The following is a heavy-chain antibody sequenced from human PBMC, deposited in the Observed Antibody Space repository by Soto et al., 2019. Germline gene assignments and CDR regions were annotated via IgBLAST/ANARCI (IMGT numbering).Heavy chain of an antibody. D-gene: IGHD4-17*01. CDR3: AREVGYGDFSAALLD. J-gene: IGHJ4*02. Sequence: VQLMQSGAEVKQPGSSVKVSCKASGGTFSSHSINLVRQAPGQGLEWMGGIITLFGTANYAQNFQGRVTITADQSTSTAYMELNSLRSDDTAVYYCAREVGYGDFSAALLDWGQGTLVTVSS. CDR1: GGTFSSHS. CDR2: IITLFGTA. V-gene: IGHV1-69*01.